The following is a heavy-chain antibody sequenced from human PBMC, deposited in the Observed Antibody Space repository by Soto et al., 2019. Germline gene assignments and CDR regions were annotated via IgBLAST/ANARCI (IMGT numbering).Heavy chain of an antibody. CDR3: TRHHFHCSGGSCYLDNY. V-gene: IGHV3-73*01. CDR1: GFTFSGSA. J-gene: IGHJ4*02. D-gene: IGHD2-15*01. CDR2: IRSKANSYAT. Sequence: EVQLVESGGGLVQPGGSLKLSCAASGFTFSGSAMHWVRQASGKGLEWVGRIRSKANSYATAYAASVKGRFTISRDDSKNKAYLQMNSLKTEDTAVYYCTRHHFHCSGGSCYLDNYWGQGTLVTVSS.